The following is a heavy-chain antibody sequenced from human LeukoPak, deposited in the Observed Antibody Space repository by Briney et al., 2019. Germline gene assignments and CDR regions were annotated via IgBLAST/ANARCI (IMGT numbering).Heavy chain of an antibody. CDR2: IYYSGST. J-gene: IGHJ5*02. V-gene: IGHV4-59*01. CDR1: GGSLSSYY. CDR3: ARVRRGYCTNGVCHRWFDP. Sequence: SETLSLTCTVSGGSLSSYYWSWIRQPPGKGLEWIGYIYYSGSTNYNPSLKSRVTISVDTSKNQFSLKLSSVTAADTAVYYCARVRRGYCTNGVCHRWFDPWGQGTLVTVSS. D-gene: IGHD2-8*01.